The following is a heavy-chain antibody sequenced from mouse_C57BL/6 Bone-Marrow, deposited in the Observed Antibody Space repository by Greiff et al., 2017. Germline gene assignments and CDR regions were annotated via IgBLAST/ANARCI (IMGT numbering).Heavy chain of an antibody. CDR2: IYPSSGNT. CDR1: GYTFTSYC. CDR3: AAQGLYFDY. J-gene: IGHJ2*01. V-gene: IGHV1-81*01. Sequence: QVQLQQSGAELARPGASVKLSCKASGYTFTSYCIRWVKQRTGQGLEWIGEIYPSSGNTYCNETFKGKATLTADKSSSTAYMQLRSLTSEDSAFYVCAAQGLYFDYWGQGTTLTVSS.